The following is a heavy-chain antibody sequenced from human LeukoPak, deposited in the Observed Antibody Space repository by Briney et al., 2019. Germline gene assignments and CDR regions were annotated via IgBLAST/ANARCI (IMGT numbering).Heavy chain of an antibody. CDR2: IYHSGST. CDR3: ARVPPYYDFWSGYYTDRDAFDI. V-gene: IGHV4-4*02. CDR1: GGSISSSNW. Sequence: SGTLSLTCAVSGGSISSSNWWSWVRQPPGKGLEWIGEIYHSGSTNYNPSLKSRVTISVDKSKNRFSLKLSSVTAADTAVYYCARVPPYYDFWSGYYTDRDAFDIWGQGTMVTVSS. J-gene: IGHJ3*02. D-gene: IGHD3-3*01.